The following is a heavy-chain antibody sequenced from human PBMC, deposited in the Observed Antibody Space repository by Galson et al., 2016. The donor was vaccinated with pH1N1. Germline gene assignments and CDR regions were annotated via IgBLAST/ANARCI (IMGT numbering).Heavy chain of an antibody. D-gene: IGHD3-10*01. CDR2: IIPIFGTT. V-gene: IGHV1-69*06. J-gene: IGHJ6*02. CDR1: GGTFSNYV. CDR3: ASDSKGYYGSGTSIQDHFYYGMDV. Sequence: SVKVSCKASGGTFSNYVISWVRQAPGQGLEWMGGIIPIFGTTDYAQKFQGRVTITADNTTSTGYMELTSLRSEDTAVYFCASDSKGYYGSGTSIQDHFYYGMDVWGQGTTVTVS.